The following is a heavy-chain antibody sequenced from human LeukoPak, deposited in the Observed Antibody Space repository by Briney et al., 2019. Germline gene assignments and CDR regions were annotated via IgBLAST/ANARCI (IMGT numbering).Heavy chain of an antibody. CDR2: ISSGSDYT. V-gene: IGHV3-21*01. CDR3: ARVQSARSDY. J-gene: IGHJ4*02. CDR1: GFTFRSYS. D-gene: IGHD4/OR15-4a*01. Sequence: GGSLRLSCGAFGFTFRSYSMNWVRQAPGKGLEWVACISSGSDYTYYAESVKGRFTVSRDNAKSSLYLQMNSLRDEDTAVYYCARVQSARSDYWGRGTQVTVSS.